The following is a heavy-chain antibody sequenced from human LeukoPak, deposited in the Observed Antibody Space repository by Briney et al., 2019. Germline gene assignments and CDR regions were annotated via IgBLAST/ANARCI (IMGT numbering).Heavy chain of an antibody. Sequence: SETLSLTCTVSGGSISSGSYYWSWIRQPAGKGLEWIGRIYTSGSTNYHPSLKSRFTISVDTSKNQFSLKLSSVTAADTAVYYCARSTTFSQLLYYYYYMDVWGKGTTVTVSS. J-gene: IGHJ6*03. CDR1: GGSISSGSYY. V-gene: IGHV4-61*02. CDR3: ARSTTFSQLLYYYYYMDV. D-gene: IGHD2-2*01. CDR2: IYTSGST.